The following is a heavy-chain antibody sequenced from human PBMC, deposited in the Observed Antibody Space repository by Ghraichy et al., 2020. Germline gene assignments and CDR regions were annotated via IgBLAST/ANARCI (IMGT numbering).Heavy chain of an antibody. J-gene: IGHJ2*01. CDR1: GFTFSSYS. V-gene: IGHV3-21*01. CDR2: ISSTSSSI. Sequence: WGSLRLSCAASGFTFSSYSMNWVRQAPGKGLEWVSSISSTSSSIYYADSVQGRFTISRDNAKNSLYLQMNSLRAEDTAVYYCARDRGDSSGWWNWYFDLWGRGTLVTVSS. D-gene: IGHD6-19*01. CDR3: ARDRGDSSGWWNWYFDL.